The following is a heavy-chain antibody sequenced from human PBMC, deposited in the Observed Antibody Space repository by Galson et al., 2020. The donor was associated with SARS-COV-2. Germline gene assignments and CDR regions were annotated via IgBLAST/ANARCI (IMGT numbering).Heavy chain of an antibody. D-gene: IGHD3-9*01. J-gene: IGHJ4*02. CDR1: GFTFSDYY. Sequence: GGSLRLSCAASGFTFSDYYMSWIRQAPGKGLEWVSYISSSGSTIYYADSVKGRFTISRDNAKNSLYLQMNSLRAEDTAVYYCARVGDEYYDMLTGSVLYYFLDYWGQGTLVTVSS. CDR3: ARVGDEYYDMLTGSVLYYFLDY. V-gene: IGHV3-11*01. CDR2: ISSSGSTI.